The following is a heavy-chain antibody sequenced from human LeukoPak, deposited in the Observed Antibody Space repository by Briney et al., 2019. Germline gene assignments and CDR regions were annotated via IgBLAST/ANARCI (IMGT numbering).Heavy chain of an antibody. V-gene: IGHV3-64D*09. CDR1: GFTLSSHA. J-gene: IGHJ4*02. CDR2: ISYNGGST. D-gene: IGHD3/OR15-3a*01. Sequence: PGGSLRLSCSASGFTLSSHAMHWVRQAPGKALEYVSAISYNGGSTYYANSVKDRFTISRDNSKNTLDLQMSSLRPEDTAVFYCVRRTGNYFDYWGQGTLVTVSS. CDR3: VRRTGNYFDY.